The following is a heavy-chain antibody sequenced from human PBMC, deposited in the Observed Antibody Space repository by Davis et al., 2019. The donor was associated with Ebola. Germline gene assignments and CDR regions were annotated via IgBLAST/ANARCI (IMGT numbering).Heavy chain of an antibody. CDR1: GYTFTSYG. J-gene: IGHJ4*02. CDR2: ISAYNGNT. V-gene: IGHV1-18*01. Sequence: AASVKVSCKASGYTFTSYGISWVRQAPGQGLEWMGWISAYNGNTNYAQKLQGRVTMTTDTSTSTAYMELRSLRSEDTAVYYCARSRVSPRDTVAGTMDYWGQGTLVTVSS. D-gene: IGHD6-19*01. CDR3: ARSRVSPRDTVAGTMDY.